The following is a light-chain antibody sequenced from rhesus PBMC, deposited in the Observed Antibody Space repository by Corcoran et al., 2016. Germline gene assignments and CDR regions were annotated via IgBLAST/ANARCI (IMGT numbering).Light chain of an antibody. V-gene: IGKV3-42*02. Sequence: EILMTQAPATLSLSPGERAILSCRASQSVSSNLAWYQQKPGQAPRLLIYGPSSRATGIPDRLSGSGVGTDCTFNISSLEPEDFAVYYCQQYNDWPLTFGGGTKVEIK. CDR3: QQYNDWPLT. CDR2: GPS. J-gene: IGKJ4*01. CDR1: QSVSSN.